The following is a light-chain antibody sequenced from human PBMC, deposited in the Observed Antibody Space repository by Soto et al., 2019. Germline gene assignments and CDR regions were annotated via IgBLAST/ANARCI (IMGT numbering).Light chain of an antibody. J-gene: IGKJ4*01. CDR1: QSFRGL. Sequence: EVVLTHSPVTLSLSPGERSTLSCRASQSFRGLLAWYQQKPGQAPRLLIYDASTRATGIPARFSGSGSGTDFTLTISSLESEDFGVYYCQQHTNWPLTFGGGTKVDI. CDR2: DAS. V-gene: IGKV3-11*01. CDR3: QQHTNWPLT.